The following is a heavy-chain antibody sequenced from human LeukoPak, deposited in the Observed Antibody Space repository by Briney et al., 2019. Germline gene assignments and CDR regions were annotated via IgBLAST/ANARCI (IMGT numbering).Heavy chain of an antibody. D-gene: IGHD5-18*01. J-gene: IGHJ4*02. Sequence: PGESLRLSCAASGFSFTTYWMGWVRQAPGKGLEWIGSIYHSGSTYYNPSLKSRVTISVDTSKNQFSLKLSSVTAADTAVYYCARDSYSYGYAYFDYWGQGTLVTVSS. V-gene: IGHV4-38-2*02. CDR3: ARDSYSYGYAYFDY. CDR1: GFSFTTY. CDR2: IYHSGST.